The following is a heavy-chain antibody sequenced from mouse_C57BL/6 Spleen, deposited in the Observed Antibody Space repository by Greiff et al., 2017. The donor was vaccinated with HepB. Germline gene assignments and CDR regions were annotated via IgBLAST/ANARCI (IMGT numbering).Heavy chain of an antibody. Sequence: QVHVKQPGAELVKPGASVKLSCKASGYTFTSYWMHWVKQRPGRGLEWIGRIDPNSGGTKYNEKFKSKATLTVDKPSSTAYMQLSSLTSEDSAVYYCAPVLRRYPLWYFDVWGTGTTVTVSS. CDR1: GYTFTSYW. V-gene: IGHV1-72*01. CDR2: IDPNSGGT. CDR3: APVLRRYPLWYFDV. D-gene: IGHD1-1*01. J-gene: IGHJ1*03.